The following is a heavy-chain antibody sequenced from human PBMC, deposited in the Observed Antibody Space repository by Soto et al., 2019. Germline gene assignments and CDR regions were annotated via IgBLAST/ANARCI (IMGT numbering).Heavy chain of an antibody. CDR1: GDSVSSNSAA. Sequence: SQTLSLTCAISGDSVSSNSAAWNWIRQSPSRGLEWLGRTYYRSKWYNDYAVSVKSRITINPDTSKNQFSLQLNSVTPEDTAVYYCARAGIAAAGTVVVGVDYYYYYMDVWGKGTTVTVSS. V-gene: IGHV6-1*01. D-gene: IGHD6-13*01. CDR2: TYYRSKWYN. CDR3: ARAGIAAAGTVVVGVDYYYYYMDV. J-gene: IGHJ6*03.